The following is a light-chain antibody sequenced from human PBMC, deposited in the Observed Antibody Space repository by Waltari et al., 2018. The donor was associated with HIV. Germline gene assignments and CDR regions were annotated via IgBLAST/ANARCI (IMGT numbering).Light chain of an antibody. CDR1: KLGDKY. Sequence: SYDLTQPPSVSVSPGQTASITCPGDKLGDKYVSWYQQKPGQSPVLAIYQDTKRPSGIPERFSGANSGNTATLTISGTQAMDEADYYCQAWDSGTGVFGGGTKLTVL. CDR3: QAWDSGTGV. J-gene: IGLJ2*01. CDR2: QDT. V-gene: IGLV3-1*01.